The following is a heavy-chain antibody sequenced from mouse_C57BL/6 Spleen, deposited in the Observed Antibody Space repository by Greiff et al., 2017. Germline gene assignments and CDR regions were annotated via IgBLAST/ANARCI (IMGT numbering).Heavy chain of an antibody. J-gene: IGHJ2*01. CDR2: IDPSDSYT. V-gene: IGHV1-69*01. CDR1: GYTFTSYW. D-gene: IGHD3-2*02. CDR3: ARGSSGYDD. Sequence: VQLQQPGAELVMPGASVKLSCKASGYTFTSYWMHWVKQMPGQGLEWIGAIDPSDSYTNYNQKFKGKSTLTGDKSSSTAYMQLSSLTSEDSAVYYCARGSSGYDDWGKGTTLTVSS.